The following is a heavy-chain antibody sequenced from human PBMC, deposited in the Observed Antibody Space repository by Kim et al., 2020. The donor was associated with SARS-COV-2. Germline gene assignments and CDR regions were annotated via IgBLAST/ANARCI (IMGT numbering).Heavy chain of an antibody. CDR2: ESYDGNEK. CDR3: TRDSGAVTGGYYYFHMDV. J-gene: IGHJ6*02. Sequence: GGSLRLSCAASGFTLRSYAMHWVRQAPGKGLEWVAVESYDGNEKYYANSVKGRFSISRDYSKNTLYLQTNSLRAEDTAVYYFTRDSGAVTGGYYYFHMDVWGQGTTVTVSS. V-gene: IGHV3-30-3*01. CDR1: GFTLRSYA. D-gene: IGHD2-21*02.